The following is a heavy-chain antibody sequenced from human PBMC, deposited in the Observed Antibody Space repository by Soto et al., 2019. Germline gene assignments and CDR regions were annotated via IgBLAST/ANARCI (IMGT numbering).Heavy chain of an antibody. CDR3: ARDLRFGELFWFDP. J-gene: IGHJ5*02. CDR1: GGSISSYY. Sequence: SETLSLTCTVSGGSISSYYWSWIRQPPGKGLEWIGYIYYSGSTNYNPSLKSRVTISVDTSKNQFSLKLSSVTAADTAVYYCARDLRFGELFWFDPWGQGTLVTVSS. D-gene: IGHD3-10*01. CDR2: IYYSGST. V-gene: IGHV4-59*01.